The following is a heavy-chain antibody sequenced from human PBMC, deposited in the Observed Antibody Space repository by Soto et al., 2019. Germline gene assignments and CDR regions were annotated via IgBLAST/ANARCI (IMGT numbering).Heavy chain of an antibody. J-gene: IGHJ6*02. V-gene: IGHV4-39*02. CDR2: IYYVGST. CDR1: GGDISSVDYY. D-gene: IGHD2-15*01. CDR3: ARDWGVVAARLVAYYYGMDV. Sequence: SETLSLTCTVSGGDISSVDYYLAWIRQPPGKGLEWIASIYYVGSTFYNSSLESRVTISVDMSKNLFSLKLTSVTATDTAVYYCARDWGVVAARLVAYYYGMDVWGQGTTVTVSS.